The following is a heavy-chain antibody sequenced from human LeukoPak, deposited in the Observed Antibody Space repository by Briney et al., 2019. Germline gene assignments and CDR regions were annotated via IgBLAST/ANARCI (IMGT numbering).Heavy chain of an antibody. CDR2: IYYSGST. V-gene: IGHV4-31*03. D-gene: IGHD3-10*01. CDR3: AREPRGFGESRVDF. CDR1: GGSISSGGYY. Sequence: SETLSLTCTVSGGSISSGGYYWSWIRQHPGKGLEWIGYIYYSGSTYYNPSLKSRVTISVDTSKNQFSLKLSSVTAADTAVYYCAREPRGFGESRVDFWGQGTLGTGSS. J-gene: IGHJ4*02.